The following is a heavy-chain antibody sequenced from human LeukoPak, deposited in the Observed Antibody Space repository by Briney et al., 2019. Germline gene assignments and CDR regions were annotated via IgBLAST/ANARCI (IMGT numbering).Heavy chain of an antibody. CDR3: ARENWFAFDM. CDR1: GFTFSSYG. J-gene: IGHJ3*02. Sequence: PGGSLRLSCAASGFTFSSYGMHWVRQAPGKGLEWVAVISYDGSNKYYADSVKGRFTISRDNAKNSLYLQMSSLRAEDTAVYYCARENWFAFDMWGQGTLVTVSS. D-gene: IGHD3-9*01. CDR2: ISYDGSNK. V-gene: IGHV3-30*03.